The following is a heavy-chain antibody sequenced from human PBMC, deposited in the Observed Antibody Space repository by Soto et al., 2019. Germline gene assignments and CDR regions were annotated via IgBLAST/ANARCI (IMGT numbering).Heavy chain of an antibody. CDR3: ARLGYCSSTSCYNYWFDP. D-gene: IGHD2-2*02. CDR1: GYTFTSYD. J-gene: IGHJ5*02. CDR2: MNPNRGNT. V-gene: IGHV1-8*01. Sequence: SVKVSLKAAGYTFTSYDINWVREATGQGLEWMGWMNPNRGNTGYAQKFQGRVTMTRNTSISTAYMELSSLRSEDTAVYYCARLGYCSSTSCYNYWFDPWGQGILVTVSS.